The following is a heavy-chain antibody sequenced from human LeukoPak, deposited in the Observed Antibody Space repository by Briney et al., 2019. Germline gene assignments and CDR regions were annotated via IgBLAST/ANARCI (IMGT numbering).Heavy chain of an antibody. D-gene: IGHD3-3*01. CDR3: ASAFGVVIPRLGY. CDR2: ISYDGSNK. CDR1: GFTFSSYA. J-gene: IGHJ4*02. Sequence: GGSLRLSCAASGFTFSSYAMHWVRQAPGKGLEWVAVISYDGSNKYYADSVKGRFTISRDNSKNTLYLQMNSLRAEDTAVYYCASAFGVVIPRLGYWGQGTLVTVSS. V-gene: IGHV3-30-3*01.